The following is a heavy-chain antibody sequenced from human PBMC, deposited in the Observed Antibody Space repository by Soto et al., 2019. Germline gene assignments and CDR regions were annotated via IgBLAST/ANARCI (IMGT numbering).Heavy chain of an antibody. CDR1: GGSFSGYY. CDR3: ARQSDHYGMDV. V-gene: IGHV4-34*01. Sequence: SETLSLTCAVYGGSFSGYYWSWIRQPPGKGLEWIGEINHSGSTNYNPSLKSRVTISVDTSKNQFSLKLSSVTAADTAVYYCARQSDHYGMDVWGQGTTVT. J-gene: IGHJ6*02. CDR2: INHSGST.